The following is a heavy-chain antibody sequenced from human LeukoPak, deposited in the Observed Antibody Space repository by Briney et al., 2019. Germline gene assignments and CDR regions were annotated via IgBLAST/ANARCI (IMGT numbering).Heavy chain of an antibody. D-gene: IGHD3-22*01. CDR2: ISGDGGST. Sequence: GGSLRLSCTASGFTFTSYVMTWVRQAPGKGLEWLSTISGDGGSTFYADSVRGRFTVSRDNSKDTLYLQMNISRAEDTAFYYCARQPHRGYFDTSGYYSDSDLWGQGTLVTVSS. CDR1: GFTFTSYV. V-gene: IGHV3-23*01. CDR3: ARQPHRGYFDTSGYYSDSDL. J-gene: IGHJ5*02.